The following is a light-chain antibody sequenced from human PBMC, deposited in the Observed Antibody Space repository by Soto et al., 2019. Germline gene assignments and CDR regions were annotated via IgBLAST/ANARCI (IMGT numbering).Light chain of an antibody. CDR1: RSNIGAGYD. CDR3: QSYDSSLSVLDV. J-gene: IGLJ1*01. Sequence: QSVLTQPPSVSGAPGQRVTISCTGSRSNIGAGYDVHWYQQLPGTAPKLLIHGDSNRPSGVPDRFSGSKCGTAASLAITGLQAADEADYYCQSYDSSLSVLDVFGTGTKVTVL. CDR2: GDS. V-gene: IGLV1-40*01.